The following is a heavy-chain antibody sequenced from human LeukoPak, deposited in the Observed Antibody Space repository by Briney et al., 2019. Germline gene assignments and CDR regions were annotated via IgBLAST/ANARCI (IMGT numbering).Heavy chain of an antibody. Sequence: PGGSLRLSCAASGFTFSSFEMKWVRQAPGKGLEWVSYISSGGSTIYYADSVKGRFTISRDNAKNSLYLQMNSLRAEDTAVYYCARGDGFRGYVDYWGQGTLVTVSS. J-gene: IGHJ4*02. CDR1: GFTFSSFE. CDR2: ISSGGSTI. D-gene: IGHD5-12*01. CDR3: ARGDGFRGYVDY. V-gene: IGHV3-48*03.